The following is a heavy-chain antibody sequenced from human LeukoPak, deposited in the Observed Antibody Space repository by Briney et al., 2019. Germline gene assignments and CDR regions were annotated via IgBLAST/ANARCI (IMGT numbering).Heavy chain of an antibody. CDR3: ARRLYSSGWSYWFDP. Sequence: SSETLSLTCSVSGGSIGGYSWTWVRQPPGKRLEYIGYISYTGITYYNPSLMSRVTISVATSKNHFPLKLASVTAADTAVYYCARRLYSSGWSYWFDPWGQGTLVTVSS. CDR2: ISYTGIT. CDR1: GGSIGGYS. V-gene: IGHV4-59*01. J-gene: IGHJ5*02. D-gene: IGHD6-19*01.